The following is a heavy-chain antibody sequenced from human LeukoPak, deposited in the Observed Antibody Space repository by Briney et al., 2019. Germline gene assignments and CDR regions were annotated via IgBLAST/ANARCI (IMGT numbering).Heavy chain of an antibody. J-gene: IGHJ4*02. D-gene: IGHD6-19*01. Sequence: SGRSLRLSCAASEFAFSNCGMHWVRQAPGKGLEWVAVITYDGNTKYYLDSVKGRFTISRDNSKNTLYLQMSSLRGEDTAVYYCTKDYSSGWYGGIDYWGQGALVTVSS. CDR1: EFAFSNCG. CDR2: ITYDGNTK. V-gene: IGHV3-30*18. CDR3: TKDYSSGWYGGIDY.